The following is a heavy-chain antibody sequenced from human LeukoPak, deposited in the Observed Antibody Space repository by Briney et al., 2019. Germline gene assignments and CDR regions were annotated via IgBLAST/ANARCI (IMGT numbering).Heavy chain of an antibody. CDR1: GGTFSSYA. D-gene: IGHD3-10*01. Sequence: GSSVKVSCKASGGTFSSYAISWVRQAPGQGLEWMGGIIPIFGTANYAQKFLGRVTITADKSTSTAYMELSSLRSEDTAVYYCAREGSGMVRGVFDPWGQGTLVTVSS. CDR2: IIPIFGTA. V-gene: IGHV1-69*06. CDR3: AREGSGMVRGVFDP. J-gene: IGHJ5*02.